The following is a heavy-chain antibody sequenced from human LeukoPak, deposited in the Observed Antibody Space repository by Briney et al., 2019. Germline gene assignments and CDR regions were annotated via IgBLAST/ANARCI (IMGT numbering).Heavy chain of an antibody. D-gene: IGHD3-10*01. J-gene: IGHJ4*02. CDR2: VSWNTGLI. CDR3: ARDVRGVIGY. Sequence: PGGSLRLSCAASGFTFSSYAMSWVRQAPGKGLEWVSGVSWNTGLIGYADSVKGRFTIFRDNAKNSLYLQMNSLRAEDTAVYYCARDVRGVIGYWGQGTLVTVSS. CDR1: GFTFSSYA. V-gene: IGHV3-9*01.